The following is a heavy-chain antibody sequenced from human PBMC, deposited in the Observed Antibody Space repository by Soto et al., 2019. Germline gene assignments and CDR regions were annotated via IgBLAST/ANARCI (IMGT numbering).Heavy chain of an antibody. CDR1: GFSLSTSGVG. V-gene: IGHV2-5*02. CDR3: IQSRCGGDCLQSYASHYYYGMDV. D-gene: IGHD2-21*02. Sequence: QITLKESGPPLVKPTQTLTLTCTFSGFSLSTSGVGVGWIRQPPGKALEWLALIYWDDDKRYSPSLRSRLTINNDTSKYQVVLTMSNMDPVDTATYYCIQSRCGGDCLQSYASHYYYGMDVWGQGTTVTVSS. J-gene: IGHJ6*02. CDR2: IYWDDDK.